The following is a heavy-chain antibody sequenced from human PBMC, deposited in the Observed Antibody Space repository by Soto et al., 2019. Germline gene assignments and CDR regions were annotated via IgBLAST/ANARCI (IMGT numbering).Heavy chain of an antibody. D-gene: IGHD2-2*01. CDR1: GGTFSSYT. Sequence: SVKVSCKASGGTFSSYTISWVRQAPGQGLEWMGRIIPILGIANYAQKFQGRVTITADKSTSTAYMELSSLRSEDTAVYYCANIGYCSSTSCYDYWGQGTLVTVS. CDR2: IIPILGIA. V-gene: IGHV1-69*02. J-gene: IGHJ4*02. CDR3: ANIGYCSSTSCYDY.